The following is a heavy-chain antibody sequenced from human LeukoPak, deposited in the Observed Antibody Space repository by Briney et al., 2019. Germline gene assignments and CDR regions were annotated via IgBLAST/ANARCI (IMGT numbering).Heavy chain of an antibody. CDR3: ARAVGYYGSGFVDY. V-gene: IGHV3-48*02. CDR1: GFTFSSYS. CDR2: VSSSITI. Sequence: GGSLRLSCAASGFTFSSYSMNWGRQAPGKGREWVSYVSSSITIYYADSVKGRFTISKDNAKNSLYLQMNSLRDEDTAVYYCARAVGYYGSGFVDYWGQGTLVTVSS. J-gene: IGHJ4*02. D-gene: IGHD3-10*01.